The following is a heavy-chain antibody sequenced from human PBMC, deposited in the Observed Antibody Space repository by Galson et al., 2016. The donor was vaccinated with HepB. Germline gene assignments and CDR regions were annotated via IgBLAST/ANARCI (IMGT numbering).Heavy chain of an antibody. CDR3: ARHKDMSTWDYFDY. V-gene: IGHV5-51*01. J-gene: IGHJ4*02. Sequence: QSGAEVKKPGESLKISCKGSGYTFTSYWIGWVRQMPGKGLEWMGIIYPGDSETKYSPSFQGQVTISTDKSITTAYLQWSSLKASDTAMYYCARHKDMSTWDYFDYWGQGTLVTVST. CDR2: IYPGDSET. CDR1: GYTFTSYW. D-gene: IGHD2-15*01.